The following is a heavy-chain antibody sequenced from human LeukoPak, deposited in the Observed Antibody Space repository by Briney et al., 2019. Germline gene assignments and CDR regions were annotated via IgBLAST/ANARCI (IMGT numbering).Heavy chain of an antibody. J-gene: IGHJ4*02. D-gene: IGHD2-2*01. CDR1: GGSFSGYY. CDR2: INHSGST. V-gene: IGHV4-34*01. CDR3: ARGGTGYCSSTSCTFDY. Sequence: KPSEALSLTCAVYGGSFSGYYWSWIRQPPGKGLEWIGEINHSGSTNYNPSLKSRVTISVDTSKNQFSLKLSSVTAADTAVYYCARGGTGYCSSTSCTFDYWGQGTLVTVSS.